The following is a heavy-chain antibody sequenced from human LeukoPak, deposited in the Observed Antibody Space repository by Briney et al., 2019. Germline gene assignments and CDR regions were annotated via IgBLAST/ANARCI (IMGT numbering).Heavy chain of an antibody. CDR2: IDPRDSET. V-gene: IGHV5-51*01. Sequence: GESLKISCQSSGYSLTNYWIVWVRQMPGKGLEWVGIIDPRDSETRYTPSFQGQATFSVDRSTSTAYLQWTSLQASDTAILYCARLDSGGYHYVHYWGQGTLVTVSS. CDR3: ARLDSGGYHYVHY. CDR1: GYSLTNYW. D-gene: IGHD3-22*01. J-gene: IGHJ4*02.